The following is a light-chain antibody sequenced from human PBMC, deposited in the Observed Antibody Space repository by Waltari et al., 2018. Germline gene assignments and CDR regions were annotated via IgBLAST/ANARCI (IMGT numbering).Light chain of an antibody. CDR1: QNIVGW. V-gene: IGKV1-5*03. J-gene: IGKJ5*01. Sequence: DIQMTQSPSTLSASVGNRVNITCRASQNIVGWLAWYQQKAGKAPKLLIYQASSLESGVPSRFSGSGSGTEFTLTISSLQPDDFATYYCQQYNSYPITFGQGTRLEIK. CDR2: QAS. CDR3: QQYNSYPIT.